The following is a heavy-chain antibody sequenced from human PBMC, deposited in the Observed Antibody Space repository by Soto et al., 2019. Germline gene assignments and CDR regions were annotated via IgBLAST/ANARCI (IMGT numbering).Heavy chain of an antibody. CDR2: IYYSGST. D-gene: IGHD5-18*01. Sequence: TSETLSLTCTVSGGSISSYYWSWIRQPPGKGLEWIGYIYYSGSTNYNPSLKSRVTISVDTSKNQFSLKLSSVTAADTAVYYCARESSYGPNWFDPWGQGTLVTVSS. V-gene: IGHV4-59*01. CDR3: ARESSYGPNWFDP. J-gene: IGHJ5*02. CDR1: GGSISSYY.